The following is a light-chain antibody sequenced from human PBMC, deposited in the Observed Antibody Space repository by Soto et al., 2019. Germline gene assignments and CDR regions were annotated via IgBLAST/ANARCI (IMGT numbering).Light chain of an antibody. Sequence: EIVLTQSPGTLSLSPGERATLSCRASQSVSSSYLAWYQQKPGQAPRLLIYGASSRATGIPDRFSGSGSGTDFTLANSRLDPEHFAVYYCQPYGSSSWTFGQGTKVEIK. CDR1: QSVSSSY. CDR2: GAS. CDR3: QPYGSSSWT. V-gene: IGKV3-20*01. J-gene: IGKJ1*01.